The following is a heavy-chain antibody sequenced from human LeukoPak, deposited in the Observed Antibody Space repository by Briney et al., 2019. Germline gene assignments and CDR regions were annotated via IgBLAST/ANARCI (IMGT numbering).Heavy chain of an antibody. D-gene: IGHD6-19*01. CDR3: ARRGLGSGPLGWFDP. CDR2: INHSGST. CDR1: GGSFSGYY. J-gene: IGHJ5*02. Sequence: SETLSLTCAVYGGSFSGYYWSWIRQPPGKGLEWIGEINHSGSTNYNPSLKSRVTISVDTSKNQFSLKLSSVTAADTAVYYCARRGLGSGPLGWFDPWGQGTLVTVSS. V-gene: IGHV4-34*01.